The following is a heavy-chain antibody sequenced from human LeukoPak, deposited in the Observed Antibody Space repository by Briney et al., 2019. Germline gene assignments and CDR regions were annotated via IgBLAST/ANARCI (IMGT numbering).Heavy chain of an antibody. D-gene: IGHD3-22*01. Sequence: ASVKVSCKASGYTFTSYDINWVRQATGQGLEWMGWMNPNSGNTGYAQKFQGRVTITRNTSISTAYMELSSLRSEDTAVYYCARGAPYYYDSSGYVYYFDYWGQGTLVTVSS. J-gene: IGHJ4*02. V-gene: IGHV1-8*03. CDR3: ARGAPYYYDSSGYVYYFDY. CDR1: GYTFTSYD. CDR2: MNPNSGNT.